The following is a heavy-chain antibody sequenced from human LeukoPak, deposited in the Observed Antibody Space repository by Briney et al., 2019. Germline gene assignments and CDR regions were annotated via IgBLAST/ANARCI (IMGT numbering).Heavy chain of an antibody. V-gene: IGHV3-7*01. D-gene: IGHD1-26*01. Sequence: PGGSLTLSCAASGFTFSTHSMNWVRHAPGQGREWVTSINQDGSERHFAESVSGRFTISRDNARKSLFLQMASLREADTGAYFCARVGCTSTICTTLGGFNHWAQGTQVIVSS. CDR3: ARVGCTSTICTTLGGFNH. J-gene: IGHJ4*02. CDR2: INQDGSER. CDR1: GFTFSTHS.